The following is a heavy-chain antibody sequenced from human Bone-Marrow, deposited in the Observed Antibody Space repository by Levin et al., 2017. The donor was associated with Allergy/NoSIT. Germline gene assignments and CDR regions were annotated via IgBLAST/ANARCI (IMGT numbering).Heavy chain of an antibody. CDR1: GSTFTSYD. CDR3: ARASIAALNFDY. CDR2: MNPNSGNT. Sequence: GGSLRLSCKASGSTFTSYDINWVRQATGQGLEWMGWMNPNSGNTGYAQKFQGRVTMTRNTSISTAYMELSSLRSEDTAVYYCARASIAALNFDYWGQGTLVTVSS. V-gene: IGHV1-8*01. J-gene: IGHJ4*02. D-gene: IGHD6-6*01.